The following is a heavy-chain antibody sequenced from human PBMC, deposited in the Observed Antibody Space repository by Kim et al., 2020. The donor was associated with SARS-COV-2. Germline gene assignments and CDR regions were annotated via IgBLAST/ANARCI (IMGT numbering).Heavy chain of an antibody. J-gene: IGHJ3*01. V-gene: IGHV3-64*02. CDR2: INTNGNNI. D-gene: IGHD3-16*02. CDR1: GFTFADTT. CDR3: AKSCAF. Sequence: GGSLRLSCAGSGFTFADTTLHWVRQAPGKGLEYVSGINTNGNNIWYADSVRGRVTTSRDNSKNTLYLQMDSLTTDDTALYYCAKSCAF.